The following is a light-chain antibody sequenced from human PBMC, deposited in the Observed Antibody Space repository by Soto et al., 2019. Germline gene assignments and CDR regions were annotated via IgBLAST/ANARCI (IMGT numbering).Light chain of an antibody. Sequence: EIVLTQSPGSLSLSPGERATLSCRASQSVSGSLGWYQQKPGQAPRLLIYAASSRAIGIPDRFSVSGSRTDFTLTISRLEPEDFAVYYCQHYGSSPITFGQGTRLEI. CDR2: AAS. V-gene: IGKV3-20*01. J-gene: IGKJ5*01. CDR1: QSVSGS. CDR3: QHYGSSPIT.